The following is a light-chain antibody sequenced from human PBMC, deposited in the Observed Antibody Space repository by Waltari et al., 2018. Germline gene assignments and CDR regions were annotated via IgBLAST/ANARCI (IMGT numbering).Light chain of an antibody. CDR3: QQYDGIVLT. Sequence: EIVLTQSPGTLSLSPGERATLACRASQSGSNNYLNWYQQKPGQAPRLRIHGASSRATGIADRFSGSGSGTDFTLTISRLEPEDFAVYYCQQYDGIVLTFGGGTRVEI. J-gene: IGKJ4*01. CDR1: QSGSNNY. V-gene: IGKV3-20*01. CDR2: GAS.